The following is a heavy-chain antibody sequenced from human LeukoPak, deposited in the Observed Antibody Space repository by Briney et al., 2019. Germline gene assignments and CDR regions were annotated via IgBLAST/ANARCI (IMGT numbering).Heavy chain of an antibody. CDR3: ARPYDTRGYFPDY. CDR1: GFTFSDYY. D-gene: IGHD3-22*01. J-gene: IGHJ4*02. V-gene: IGHV3-11*06. Sequence: GGSLRLSCAASGFTFSDYYMNWIRQAPGKGLEWVSYITDSSTYTNYADSVKGRFTISRDNAKNSLYLQVNSLRVEDTAVYYCARPYDTRGYFPDYWGQGTLVTVSS. CDR2: ITDSSTYT.